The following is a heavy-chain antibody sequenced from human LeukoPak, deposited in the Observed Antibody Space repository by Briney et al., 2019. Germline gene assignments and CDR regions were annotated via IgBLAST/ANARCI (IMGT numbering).Heavy chain of an antibody. V-gene: IGHV1-69*05. D-gene: IGHD3-22*01. CDR1: GGTFSRNT. CDR2: IIPMFGTP. CDR3: ARVSVDSGYYYLDL. J-gene: IGHJ4*02. Sequence: EASVKVSCKASGGTFSRNTVTWVRQAPGQGLEWMGGIIPMFGTPNYAQNFRGRVTVTTDESTSTASMELTTLRSEDTAVYYCARVSVDSGYYYLDLWGQGTLVTVSS.